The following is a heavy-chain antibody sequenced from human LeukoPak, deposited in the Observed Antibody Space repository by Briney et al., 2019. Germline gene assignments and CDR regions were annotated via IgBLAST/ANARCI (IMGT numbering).Heavy chain of an antibody. CDR1: GDSISSGSYY. CDR3: ARLPRGDY. CDR2: IYYSGLT. V-gene: IGHV4-31*11. D-gene: IGHD3-16*01. J-gene: IGHJ4*02. Sequence: PSQTLSLTCAVSGDSISSGSYYWAWVRQHPGKGLEWIGYIYYSGLTFYTSSLKSRVTISLDTSQTQFSLSLTSVTAADTALYYCARLPRGDYWGQGTLVTVSS.